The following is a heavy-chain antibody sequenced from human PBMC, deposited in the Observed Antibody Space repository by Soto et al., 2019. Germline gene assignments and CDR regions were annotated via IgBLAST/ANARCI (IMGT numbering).Heavy chain of an antibody. CDR2: IIPIFGTA. CDR1: GGTFSSYA. V-gene: IGHV1-69*12. CDR3: ARDKGRGDSYRVDGMDV. J-gene: IGHJ6*02. D-gene: IGHD5-18*01. Sequence: QVQLVQSGAEVKKPGSSVKVSCKASGGTFSSYAISWVRQAPGQGLEWMGGIIPIFGTANYAQKFQGRVTITADGSTSTAYMELSSLRSEDTAVYYCARDKGRGDSYRVDGMDVWGQGTTVTVSS.